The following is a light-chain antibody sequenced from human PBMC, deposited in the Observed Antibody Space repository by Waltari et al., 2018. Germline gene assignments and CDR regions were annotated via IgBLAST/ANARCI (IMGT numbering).Light chain of an antibody. J-gene: IGKJ3*01. CDR2: DAS. Sequence: DIQMTQSPSSLSASVGDRVTITCQASQDISNYLNWYQQKTGKAPKLLIYDASNLETGVPSRFSRSGSATDFTFTISRLQPEDIATYYCQQYDNLPPFTFGPGTKVDIK. CDR1: QDISNY. CDR3: QQYDNLPPFT. V-gene: IGKV1-33*01.